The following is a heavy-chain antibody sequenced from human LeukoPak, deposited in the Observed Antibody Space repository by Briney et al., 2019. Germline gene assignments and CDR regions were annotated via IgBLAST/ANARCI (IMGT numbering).Heavy chain of an antibody. J-gene: IGHJ6*02. CDR3: ARVRYCSSTSCYRNYYYYGMDV. V-gene: IGHV4-31*11. Sequence: PSETLSLTCAVYGGSFSGYYWSWIRQHPGKGLEWIGYIYYSGSTYYNPSLKSRVTISVDTSKNQFSLKLSSVTAADTAVYYCARVRYCSSTSCYRNYYYYGMDVWGQGTTVTVSS. D-gene: IGHD2-2*01. CDR1: GGSFSGYY. CDR2: IYYSGST.